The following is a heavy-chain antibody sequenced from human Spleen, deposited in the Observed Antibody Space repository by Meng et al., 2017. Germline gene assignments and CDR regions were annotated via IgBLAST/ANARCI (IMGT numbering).Heavy chain of an antibody. V-gene: IGHV3-74*01. J-gene: IGHJ4*02. Sequence: GGSLRLSCAASGFTFSSYAMSWVRQAPGKGLEWVSRINSDGSSTSYADSVKGRFTISRDNAKNTLYLQMNNLRAEDTALYHCLIDHDSSAYSFKLWGQGTVVTVSS. CDR3: LIDHDSSAYSFKL. CDR1: GFTFSSYA. CDR2: INSDGSST. D-gene: IGHD3-22*01.